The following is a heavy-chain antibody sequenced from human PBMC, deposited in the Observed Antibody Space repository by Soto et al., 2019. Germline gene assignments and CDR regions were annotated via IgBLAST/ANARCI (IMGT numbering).Heavy chain of an antibody. CDR1: GGTFNRYN. J-gene: IGHJ6*02. D-gene: IGHD3-22*01. CDR2: IILMFGIA. CDR3: AKAAYNDSTRDV. Sequence: SVQVSCKDSGGTFNRYNMSWVRQSAGQWLEWRGRIILMFGIASYAQNFQGRVSIIADKSTSTAYMELCSLRSEYLAFNYCAKAAYNDSTRDVWGQGTTVTASS. V-gene: IGHV1-69*02.